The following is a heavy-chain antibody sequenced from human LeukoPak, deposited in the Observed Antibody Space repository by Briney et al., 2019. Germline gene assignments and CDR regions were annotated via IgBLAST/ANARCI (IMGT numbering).Heavy chain of an antibody. J-gene: IGHJ5*02. D-gene: IGHD1-7*01. Sequence: PSETLSLTCAVYGGSFSGYYWSWIRQPPGKGLEWIGEIDHSGSTNYNPSLKSRVTISVDTSKNQFSLKLSSVTAADTAVYYCARERLELRDFDPWGQGTLVTVSS. CDR1: GGSFSGYY. CDR3: ARERLELRDFDP. CDR2: IDHSGST. V-gene: IGHV4-34*01.